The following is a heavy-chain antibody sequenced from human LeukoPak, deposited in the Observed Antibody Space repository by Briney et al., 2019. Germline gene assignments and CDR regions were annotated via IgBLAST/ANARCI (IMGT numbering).Heavy chain of an antibody. Sequence: ASVKIFCKASGYRFISYYVHWLRQPPGQGLEWMGILNPNGGGTTYTGKFQGRVTMTRDTSTSTVYMELSSLRPDDTAVYYCARDPFSSNWPRGHFLDPWGQGTVVTVSS. J-gene: IGHJ5*02. CDR2: LNPNGGGT. CDR3: ARDPFSSNWPRGHFLDP. V-gene: IGHV1-46*01. D-gene: IGHD6-19*01. CDR1: GYRFISYY.